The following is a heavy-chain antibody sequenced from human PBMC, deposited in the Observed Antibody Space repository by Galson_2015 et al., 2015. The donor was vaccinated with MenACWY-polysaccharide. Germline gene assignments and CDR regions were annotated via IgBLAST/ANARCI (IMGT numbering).Heavy chain of an antibody. V-gene: IGHV1-18*01. CDR1: GYTFTSYG. J-gene: IGHJ5*02. CDR3: ARADYSTLRWFDP. D-gene: IGHD4-11*01. Sequence: SVKVSCKASGYTFTSYGISWVRQAPGQGLEWMGWISPYNGNTKYAQKFQGRVTMTTDTSTSTAYMELRSLRYDDTAVYYCARADYSTLRWFDPWGQGTLVTVSS. CDR2: ISPYNGNT.